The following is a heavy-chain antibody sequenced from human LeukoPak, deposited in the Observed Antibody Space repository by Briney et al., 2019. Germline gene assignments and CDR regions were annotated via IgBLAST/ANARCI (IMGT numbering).Heavy chain of an antibody. CDR3: ARRSSCTNYEYFQH. V-gene: IGHV4-34*01. D-gene: IGHD6-13*01. CDR1: GGSFSGYY. CDR2: INHSGST. J-gene: IGHJ1*01. Sequence: PSETLSLTCAVYGGSFSGYYWSWIRQPPGKGLEWIGEINHSGSTNYNPSLKSRVTISVDTSKNQFSLKLSSVTAAVTAVYYCARRSSCTNYEYFQHWGQGTLVTVSS.